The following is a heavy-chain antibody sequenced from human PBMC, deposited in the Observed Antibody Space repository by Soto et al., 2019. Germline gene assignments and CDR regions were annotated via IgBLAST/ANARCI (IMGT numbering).Heavy chain of an antibody. V-gene: IGHV4-59*01. CDR2: INYSGST. CDR1: GVSISSSS. Sequence: QVQLQESGPGLVKPSETLSLTCTVSGVSISSSSWSWIRQPPGKGLEWIGFINYSGSTYNPSLKSRVTISEDTSMNQFSLRLSSVTAADTAVYYCAQGGVRMDVW. J-gene: IGHJ6*01. D-gene: IGHD3-16*01. CDR3: AQGGVRMDV.